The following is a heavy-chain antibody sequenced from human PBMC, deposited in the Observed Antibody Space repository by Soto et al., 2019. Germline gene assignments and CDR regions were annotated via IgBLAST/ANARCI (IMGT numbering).Heavy chain of an antibody. CDR3: AKDLVAAAANKGYYYYGMDV. CDR2: ISYDGSNK. J-gene: IGHJ6*04. D-gene: IGHD6-13*01. V-gene: IGHV3-30*18. Sequence: GGSLRLSCAASGFTFSSCGMHWVRQAPGKGLEWVAVISYDGSNKYYADSVKGRFTISRDNSKNTLYLQMNSLRAEDTAVYYCAKDLVAAAANKGYYYYGMDVWGKGTTVTVSS. CDR1: GFTFSSCG.